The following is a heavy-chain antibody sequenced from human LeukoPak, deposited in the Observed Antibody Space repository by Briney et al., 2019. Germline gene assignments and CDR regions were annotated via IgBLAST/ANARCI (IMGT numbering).Heavy chain of an antibody. D-gene: IGHD3-3*01. J-gene: IGHJ6*03. CDR1: GYTFTGYY. V-gene: IGHV1-2*06. CDR2: INPNSGGT. CDR3: ALGEAIFGVVIQHYYYYYMDV. Sequence: ASVKVSCKASGYTFTGYYMHWVRQAPGQGLEWMGRINPNSGGTNYAQKFQGRVTMTRDTSISTAYMELSRLRSDDTAVYYCALGEAIFGVVIQHYYYYYMDVWGKGTTVTVSS.